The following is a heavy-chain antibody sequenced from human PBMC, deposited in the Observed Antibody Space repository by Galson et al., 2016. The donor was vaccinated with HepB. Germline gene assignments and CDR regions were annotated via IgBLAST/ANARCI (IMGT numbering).Heavy chain of an antibody. J-gene: IGHJ6*02. CDR3: ARDPRRIRYQLLVIYYYYYGLDV. CDR2: ISAYNGNT. CDR1: GYTFTTYG. V-gene: IGHV1-18*01. D-gene: IGHD2-2*01. Sequence: SVKVSCKASGYTFTTYGISWVRQAPGQGLEWMGGISAYNGNTNYAQKLQGRVTMTTDTSTSTAYMELRSLRSDDTAVYYCARDPRRIRYQLLVIYYYYYGLDVWGQGTTVTVSS.